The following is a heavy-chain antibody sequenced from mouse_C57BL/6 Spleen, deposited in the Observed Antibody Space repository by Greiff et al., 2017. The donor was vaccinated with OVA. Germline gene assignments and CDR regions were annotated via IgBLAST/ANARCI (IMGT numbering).Heavy chain of an antibody. CDR1: GFSLTSYG. D-gene: IGHD1-1*01. V-gene: IGHV2-2*01. CDR3: ARIYGSSSYYAMDY. Sequence: VKLVESGPGLVQPSQSLSITCTVSGFSLTSYGVHWVRQSPGKGLEWLGVIWSGGSTDYNAAFISRLSISKDNSKSQVFFKMNSLQADDTAIYYCARIYGSSSYYAMDYWGQGTSVTVSS. J-gene: IGHJ4*01. CDR2: IWSGGST.